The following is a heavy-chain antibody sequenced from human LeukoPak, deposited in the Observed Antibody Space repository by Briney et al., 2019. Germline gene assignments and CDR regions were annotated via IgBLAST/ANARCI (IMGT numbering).Heavy chain of an antibody. CDR3: AKEVSWLGILDYFDY. Sequence: GGSLRLSCAASGFTFDDYAMHWVRQAPGKGLEWVSAISGSGGSTYYADSVKGRFTISRDNSKNTLYLQMNSLRAEDTAVYYCAKEVSWLGILDYFDYWGQGTLVTVSS. CDR2: ISGSGGST. D-gene: IGHD6-19*01. V-gene: IGHV3-23*01. CDR1: GFTFDDYA. J-gene: IGHJ4*02.